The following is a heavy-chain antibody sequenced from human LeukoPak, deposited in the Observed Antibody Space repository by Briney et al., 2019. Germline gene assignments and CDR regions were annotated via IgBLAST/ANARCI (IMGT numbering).Heavy chain of an antibody. D-gene: IGHD3-3*01. CDR1: GGSISSYY. CDR2: IYYSGST. V-gene: IGHV4-59*01. CDR3: ARTPSIFGVVSVFDY. J-gene: IGHJ4*02. Sequence: SETLSLTCTVSGGSISSYYWSWIRQPPGKGLEWIGYIYYSGSTSYNPSLKSRVTISVDTSKNQFSLKLSSVTAADTAVYYCARTPSIFGVVSVFDYWGQGTLVTVSS.